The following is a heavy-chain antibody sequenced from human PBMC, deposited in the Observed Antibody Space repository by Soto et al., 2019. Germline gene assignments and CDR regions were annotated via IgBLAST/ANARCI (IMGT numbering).Heavy chain of an antibody. Sequence: QVQLQESGPGLVRPSGTLSLTCAVSGGSIGSSNWWTWVRQSPGKGLEWIGELHDSGSTNYSPSLKSRVTISLDKSKNQFSLNLSSVTAADTAVYYCARLKTYDILNKSDYWGQGSLVTVSS. J-gene: IGHJ4*02. CDR2: LHDSGST. D-gene: IGHD3-9*01. V-gene: IGHV4-4*02. CDR1: GGSIGSSNW. CDR3: ARLKTYDILNKSDY.